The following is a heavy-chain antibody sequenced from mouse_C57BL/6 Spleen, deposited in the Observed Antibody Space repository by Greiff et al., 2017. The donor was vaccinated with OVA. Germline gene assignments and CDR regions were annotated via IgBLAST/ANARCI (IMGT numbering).Heavy chain of an antibody. D-gene: IGHD2-14*01. V-gene: IGHV1-39*01. CDR1: GYSFTDYN. CDR2: INPNYGTT. J-gene: IGHJ4*01. CDR3: ARGYRGGSMDD. Sequence: EVHLVESGPELVKPGASVKISCKASGYSFTDYNMNWVKQSNGKSLEWIGVINPNYGTTSYNQKFKGKATLTVDQSSSTAYMQLNCLTSEDSAVYYCARGYRGGSMDDWGQGTSVTVSS.